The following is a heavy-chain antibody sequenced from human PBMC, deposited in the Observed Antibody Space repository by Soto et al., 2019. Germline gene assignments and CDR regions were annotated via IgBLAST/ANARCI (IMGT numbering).Heavy chain of an antibody. D-gene: IGHD6-25*01. CDR2: IYYSGST. CDR3: ARGRGAANFDY. V-gene: IGHV4-59*01. Sequence: SETLSLTCTVSGGSISSYYWSWIRQPPGKGLEWIGYIYYSGSTNYNPSLKSRVTISVDTSKNQFSLKLSSVTAADTAVYYCARGRGAANFDYWGQGTLVTVSS. CDR1: GGSISSYY. J-gene: IGHJ4*02.